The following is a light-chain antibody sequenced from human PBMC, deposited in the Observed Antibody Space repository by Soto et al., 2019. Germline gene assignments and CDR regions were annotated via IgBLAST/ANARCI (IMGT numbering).Light chain of an antibody. Sequence: QSVLTQPPSVSAAPGQKVTISCSGSSPNVGNNYVSWYQQLPGTAPKLLIYENNKRPSGIPDRFSGSKSGTSATLDITGLQTGDEADYYCGTWDSSLRLGVFGAGTKLTVL. CDR3: GTWDSSLRLGV. CDR1: SPNVGNNY. V-gene: IGLV1-51*02. CDR2: ENN. J-gene: IGLJ1*01.